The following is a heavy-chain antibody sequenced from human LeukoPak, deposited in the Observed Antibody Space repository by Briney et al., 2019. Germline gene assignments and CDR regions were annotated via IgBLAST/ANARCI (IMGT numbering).Heavy chain of an antibody. J-gene: IGHJ6*02. V-gene: IGHV1-18*01. CDR3: ARTYLNIAAAGTVYGMDV. CDR1: GYTFTSYG. CDR2: ISAYNGNT. D-gene: IGHD6-13*01. Sequence: GASVKVSCKASGYTFTSYGISWVRRAPGQGLEWMGWISAYNGNTNYAQKLQGRVTMTTDTSTSTAYMELRSLRSDDTAVYYCARTYLNIAAAGTVYGMDVWGQGTTVTVPS.